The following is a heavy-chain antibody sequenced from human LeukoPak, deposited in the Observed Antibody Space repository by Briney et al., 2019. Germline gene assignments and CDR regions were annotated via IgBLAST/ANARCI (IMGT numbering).Heavy chain of an antibody. CDR3: ARGLYSSGWYEWDYYYGMDV. J-gene: IGHJ6*02. D-gene: IGHD6-19*01. CDR1: GYTFTSYG. V-gene: IGHV1-2*04. Sequence: GASVKVSCKASGYTFTSYGISWVRQAPGQGLEWMGWINPNSGGTNYAQKFQGWVTMTRDTSISTAYMELSRLRSDDTAVYYCARGLYSSGWYEWDYYYGMDVWGQGTTVTVSS. CDR2: INPNSGGT.